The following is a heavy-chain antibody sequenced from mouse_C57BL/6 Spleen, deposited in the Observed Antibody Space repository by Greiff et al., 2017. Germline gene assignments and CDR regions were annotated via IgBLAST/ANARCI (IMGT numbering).Heavy chain of an antibody. D-gene: IGHD2-4*01. J-gene: IGHJ3*01. CDR3: SKDDYFAY. Sequence: VQLQQSGPELVRPGVSVKISCKGSGYTFTDYAMHWVKQSHAQSLEWIGVISTYYGDASYNQKFKAKATMTVDKSSSTAYMELARLTSEYCAVYYCSKDDYFAYWGQGTLVTVSA. CDR1: GYTFTDYA. CDR2: ISTYYGDA. V-gene: IGHV1-67*01.